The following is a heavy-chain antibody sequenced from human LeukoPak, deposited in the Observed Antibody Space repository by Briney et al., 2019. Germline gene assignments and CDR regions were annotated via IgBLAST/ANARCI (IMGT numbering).Heavy chain of an antibody. V-gene: IGHV3-15*01. CDR1: GFTFSDAW. CDR3: TTRRQDGW. Sequence: GGSLRLSCVGSGFTFSDAWMSWVRQAPGKGLEWVGRIKSKSDGRTIDYAAPVKGRFTISRDNSRNTLYLQMNSLKTEDTAVYYCTTRRQDGWWGQGTLVTVS. CDR2: IKSKSDGRTI. D-gene: IGHD2-15*01. J-gene: IGHJ4*02.